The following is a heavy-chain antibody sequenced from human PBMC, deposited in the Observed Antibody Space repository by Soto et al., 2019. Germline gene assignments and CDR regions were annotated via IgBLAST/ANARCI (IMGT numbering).Heavy chain of an antibody. CDR3: ARGGDLRAAGVYYYGMDV. CDR2: IIPIFGTA. D-gene: IGHD6-13*01. Sequence: QVQLVQSGAEVKKPGSSVKLSCKASGGTFSSYAISWVRQAPGQGLEWMGGIIPIFGTANYAQKLQGRVTITADKSTSTTDMELSSLRSEDTAVYDSARGGDLRAAGVYYYGMDVWGQGTPVTVSS. V-gene: IGHV1-69*06. J-gene: IGHJ6*02. CDR1: GGTFSSYA.